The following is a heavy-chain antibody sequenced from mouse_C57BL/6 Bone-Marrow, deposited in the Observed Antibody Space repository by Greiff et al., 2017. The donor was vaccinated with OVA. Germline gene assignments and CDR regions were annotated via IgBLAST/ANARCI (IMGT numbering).Heavy chain of an antibody. CDR2: IDPNRGGT. V-gene: IGHV1-72*01. Sequence: QVQLQQPGAELVKPGASVKLSCKASGYTFTSYWMHWVKQRPGRGLEWIGRIDPNRGGTKYNEKFKSKATLTVDKPSSTAYMQLSSLTSEDSAVYYWARDYGSNFYAMDYWGQGTSVTVSS. J-gene: IGHJ4*01. D-gene: IGHD1-1*01. CDR1: GYTFTSYW. CDR3: ARDYGSNFYAMDY.